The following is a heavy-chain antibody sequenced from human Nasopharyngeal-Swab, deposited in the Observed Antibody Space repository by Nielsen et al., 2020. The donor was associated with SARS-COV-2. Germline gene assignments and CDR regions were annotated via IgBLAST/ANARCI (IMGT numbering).Heavy chain of an antibody. Sequence: GESLKISCAASGFTFSSYEMNWVRQAPGKGLEWLSYISSSGSITYYADSVKGRLTISRDNAKNSVFLQMNSLRVEDTAVYYCAKPTGTPLYYYMDVWGRGTTVTVSS. CDR3: AKPTGTPLYYYMDV. CDR2: ISSSGSIT. CDR1: GFTFSSYE. D-gene: IGHD1-1*01. V-gene: IGHV3-48*03. J-gene: IGHJ6*03.